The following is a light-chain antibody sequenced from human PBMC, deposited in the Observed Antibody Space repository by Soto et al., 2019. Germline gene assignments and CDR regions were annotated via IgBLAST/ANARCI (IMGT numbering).Light chain of an antibody. CDR1: SSDVGGYNY. CDR2: DVS. V-gene: IGLV2-14*03. Sequence: SALTQPASVSGSPGQSITISCTGTSSDVGGYNYVSWYQHHPGKAPKLIIFDVSNRPSGVSNPFSGSKSGNTASLTISGLQPEDEAYYYCSSYTTSNTRQIVFGTGTKVTVL. CDR3: SSYTTSNTRQIV. J-gene: IGLJ1*01.